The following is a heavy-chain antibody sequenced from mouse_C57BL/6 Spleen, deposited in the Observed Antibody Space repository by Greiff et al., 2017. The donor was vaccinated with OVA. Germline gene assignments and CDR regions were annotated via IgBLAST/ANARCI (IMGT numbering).Heavy chain of an antibody. CDR2: IYPRDGSN. CDR1: GYTFTDHT. J-gene: IGHJ2*01. CDR3: ARLGAHGSSWDY. V-gene: IGHV1-78*01. D-gene: IGHD1-1*01. Sequence: SDAELVKPGASVKISCKVSGYTFTDHTIHWMKQKPEQGLEWIGYIYPRDGSNKYNEKFKGKATLTADKSSSTAYMQLNSLTSEDSAVYFCARLGAHGSSWDYWGQGTTLTVSS.